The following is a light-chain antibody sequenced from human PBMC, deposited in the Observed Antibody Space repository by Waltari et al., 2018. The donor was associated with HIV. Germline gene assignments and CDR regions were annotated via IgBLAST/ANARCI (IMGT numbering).Light chain of an antibody. CDR1: SSNIGNNN. CDR3: ATWGDSLSGPVV. V-gene: IGLV1-47*01. CDR2: RNK. J-gene: IGLJ2*01. Sequence: QSVLTQPPSASGTPGQRVTISCSGSSSNIGNNNVYWSRQLPGLAPRLIIYRNKQRPSGVPERFSGPKSGTLASLAISGLRSEDEADYYCATWGDSLSGPVVFGGGTKLTVL.